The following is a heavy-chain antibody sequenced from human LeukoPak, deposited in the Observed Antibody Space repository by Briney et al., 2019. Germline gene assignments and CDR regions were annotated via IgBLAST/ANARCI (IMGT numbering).Heavy chain of an antibody. J-gene: IGHJ3*02. CDR3: ARDWRDSSGKFPNDAFDI. CDR2: IKHDGSEK. Sequence: PGGSLRLSCAASGFTFSTYWMSWVRQAPGKGLEWVANIKHDGSEKYYVDSVKGRFTISRDNAKNSLYLQMNSLRAEDTAVYYCARDWRDSSGKFPNDAFDIWGQGTMVTVSS. D-gene: IGHD3-22*01. V-gene: IGHV3-7*01. CDR1: GFTFSTYW.